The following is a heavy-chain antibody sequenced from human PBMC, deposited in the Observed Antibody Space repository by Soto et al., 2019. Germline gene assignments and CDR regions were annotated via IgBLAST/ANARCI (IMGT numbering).Heavy chain of an antibody. CDR3: ANGYNLGPKTGYAFDP. J-gene: IGHJ5*02. Sequence: SQTLSLTCAISGDSVSSNTASWNWIRQSPSRGLEWLGRTYFRSKWYNDYAVSVKSRIIINPDTSNNQFSLQLNSVTPEDTAVYFCANGYNLGPKTGYAFDPWGQGIMVSVSS. D-gene: IGHD1-1*01. V-gene: IGHV6-1*01. CDR2: TYFRSKWYN. CDR1: GDSVSSNTAS.